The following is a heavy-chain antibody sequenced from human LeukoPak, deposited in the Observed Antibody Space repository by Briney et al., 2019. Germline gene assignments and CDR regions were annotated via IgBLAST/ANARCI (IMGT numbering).Heavy chain of an antibody. CDR2: ISGSGSRT. D-gene: IGHD3-10*01. CDR3: AIDRRGAVPGNFAY. V-gene: IGHV3-23*01. Sequence: GGSLRISCEASGITFRSYAMTWVRQAPGKGLEWVSSISGSGSRTYNADSVKGRFTISRDNSKNTLYLQMDSLRVEDTALYYCAIDRRGAVPGNFAYWGQGTLVTVSS. CDR1: GITFRSYA. J-gene: IGHJ4*02.